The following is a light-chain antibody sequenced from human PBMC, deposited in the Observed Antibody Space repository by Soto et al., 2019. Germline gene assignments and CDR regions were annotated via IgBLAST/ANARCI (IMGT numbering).Light chain of an antibody. Sequence: QSVLTQPPSASGTPGQRVTISCSGSSSNIGSNVVNWYQQLPGTAPKLLIYSNNQRPSGVPDRFSGSKSGTSASLAISGLQSEDETDYYCATWDDSLRGVLFGGGTKLTVL. CDR1: SSNIGSNV. CDR2: SNN. J-gene: IGLJ2*01. CDR3: ATWDDSLRGVL. V-gene: IGLV1-44*01.